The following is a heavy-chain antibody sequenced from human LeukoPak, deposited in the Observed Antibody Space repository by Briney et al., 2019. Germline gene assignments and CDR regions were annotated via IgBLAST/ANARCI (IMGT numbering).Heavy chain of an antibody. CDR1: GYSFTSYY. V-gene: IGHV5-10-1*01. CDR3: ARSNYGSGSYKDY. J-gene: IGHJ4*02. Sequence: GESLKISRKGSGYSFTSYYITWVRQMPGKGLEWMGRIDPHDSYTNYSPSFQGHVTISADKSISTAYLQWSSLTASDTAIYYCARSNYGSGSYKDYWGQGTLVTVSS. CDR2: IDPHDSYT. D-gene: IGHD3-10*01.